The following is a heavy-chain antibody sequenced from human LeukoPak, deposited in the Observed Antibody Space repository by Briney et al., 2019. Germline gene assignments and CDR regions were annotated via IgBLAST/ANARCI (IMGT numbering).Heavy chain of an antibody. D-gene: IGHD3-9*01. J-gene: IGHJ4*02. CDR3: ARPEEKGGRYFTRFDY. CDR2: IYPGDSDT. V-gene: IGHV5-51*01. Sequence: GESLKISCKGSGYSFTNYWIGWVRQMPGKGLEWMGIIYPGDSDTRYSPSFQGQVTISADKSISTAYLQWSSLKASDTAMYYCARPEEKGGRYFTRFDYWSQGTLVTVSS. CDR1: GYSFTNYW.